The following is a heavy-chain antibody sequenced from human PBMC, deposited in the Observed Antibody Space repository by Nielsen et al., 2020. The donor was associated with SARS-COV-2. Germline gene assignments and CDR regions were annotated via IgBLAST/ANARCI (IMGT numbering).Heavy chain of an antibody. Sequence: WIRQPPGKGLEWVSGISGGATAIYYADSVKGRFTISRDNAKNSLYLQMNSLRAEDTAVYYCARQGWEDYYYDSSGHVDYWGQGTLVPSPQ. J-gene: IGHJ4*02. V-gene: IGHV3-11*01. D-gene: IGHD3-22*01. CDR3: ARQGWEDYYYDSSGHVDY. CDR2: ISGGATAI.